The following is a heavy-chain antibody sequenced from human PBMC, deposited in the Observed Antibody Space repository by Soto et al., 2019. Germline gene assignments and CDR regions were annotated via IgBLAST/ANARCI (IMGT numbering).Heavy chain of an antibody. CDR3: ARMSGTYYVPDY. CDR1: NASITSSGYY. V-gene: IGHV4-31*03. Sequence: QVQLQESGPRLVEASQTLSLTCTVSNASITSSGYYWSRVRQPPGKRLEWIGNIYHSGSTFYSPALQGRLTLSVDTSKNQFALTLRSVTAADTAVYHCARMSGTYYVPDYCGQGTLVTVSS. CDR2: IYHSGST. D-gene: IGHD1-26*01. J-gene: IGHJ4*02.